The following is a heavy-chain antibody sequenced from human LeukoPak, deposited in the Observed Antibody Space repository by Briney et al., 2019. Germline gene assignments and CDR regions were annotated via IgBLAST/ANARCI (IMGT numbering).Heavy chain of an antibody. CDR2: IYYSGST. V-gene: IGHV4-39*07. Sequence: SETLSLTFTVSGGSISSSSYYWGWIRQPPGKGLEWIGSIYYSGSTYYNPSLKSRVTISVDTSKNQFSLKLNSVTAADTAVYYCARTSGWYYLYYYYYMDVWGKGTTVTISS. CDR1: GGSISSSSYY. D-gene: IGHD6-19*01. J-gene: IGHJ6*03. CDR3: ARTSGWYYLYYYYYMDV.